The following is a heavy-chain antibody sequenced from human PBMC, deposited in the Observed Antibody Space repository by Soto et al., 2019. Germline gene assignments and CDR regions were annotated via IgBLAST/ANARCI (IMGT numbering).Heavy chain of an antibody. V-gene: IGHV3-21*01. D-gene: IGHD3-9*01. Sequence: GGSLRLSCAASGFTFSSYSMNWVRQAPGKGLEWVSSISSSSSYIYYADSVKGRFTISRDNAKNSLYLQMNSLRAEDTAVYYCARTPGGYDILTGQEVIYYFDYWGQGTLVTVSS. CDR2: ISSSSSYI. CDR3: ARTPGGYDILTGQEVIYYFDY. CDR1: GFTFSSYS. J-gene: IGHJ4*02.